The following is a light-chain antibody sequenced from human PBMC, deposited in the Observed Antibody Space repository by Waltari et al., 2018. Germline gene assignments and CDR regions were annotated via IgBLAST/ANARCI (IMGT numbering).Light chain of an antibody. CDR3: QVWDTLSDHVL. V-gene: IGLV3-21*04. CDR2: YDS. CDR1: NIGGAR. J-gene: IGLJ2*01. Sequence: VLTQPPSVSVAPGKTARIPCGGDNIGGARVPWYQRNPGQAPVLVINYDSDRPPGIPERFSGSKSGNTATLTIGRVEAGDEADYYCQVWDTLSDHVLFGGGTKLTVL.